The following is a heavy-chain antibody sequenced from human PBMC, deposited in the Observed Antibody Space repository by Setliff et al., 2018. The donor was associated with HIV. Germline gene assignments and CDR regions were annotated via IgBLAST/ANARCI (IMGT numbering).Heavy chain of an antibody. Sequence: LRLSCTASGFTFSRYSMNWVRQAPGKGLEWVAYITADSKIISYAESVKGRFTISRDNAKSSLYLQMSSLTADDTAAYYCARARRDASGYWGHFFYYMDVWGQGTMVTVSS. CDR3: ARARRDASGYWGHFFYYMDV. V-gene: IGHV3-48*04. CDR1: GFTFSRYS. J-gene: IGHJ6*03. D-gene: IGHD3-22*01. CDR2: ITADSKII.